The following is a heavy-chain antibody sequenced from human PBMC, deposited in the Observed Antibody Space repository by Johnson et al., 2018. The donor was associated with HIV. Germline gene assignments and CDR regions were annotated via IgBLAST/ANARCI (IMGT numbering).Heavy chain of an antibody. D-gene: IGHD6-19*01. CDR1: GFTFSSYG. CDR2: IRYDGSNK. J-gene: IGHJ3*02. Sequence: QVQLVESGGGVVQPGGSLRLSCAASGFTFSSYGMHWVRQAPGKGLEWVEFIRYDGSNKYSADSVKGRFTISRDNSKNTVFLQMNTLRADDTAVYYCAKVARYGGSGWVDAFDIWGQGTMVTVS. V-gene: IGHV3-30*02. CDR3: AKVARYGGSGWVDAFDI.